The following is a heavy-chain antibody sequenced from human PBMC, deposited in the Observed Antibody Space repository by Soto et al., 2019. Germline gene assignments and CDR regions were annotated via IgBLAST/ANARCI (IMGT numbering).Heavy chain of an antibody. J-gene: IGHJ5*02. CDR2: IYWNDDK. CDR1: GFSLSTSGVG. D-gene: IGHD5-12*01. Sequence: QITLKESGPTLVKPTQTLTLTCTFSGFSLSTSGVGVGWIRQPPGKALEWLALIYWNDDKRYSPSLKSRLTITKDHSKNQVDLTMTNMDPVDTATYYCAHSIVATITSSDNWFDPWGQGTLVTVSS. V-gene: IGHV2-5*01. CDR3: AHSIVATITSSDNWFDP.